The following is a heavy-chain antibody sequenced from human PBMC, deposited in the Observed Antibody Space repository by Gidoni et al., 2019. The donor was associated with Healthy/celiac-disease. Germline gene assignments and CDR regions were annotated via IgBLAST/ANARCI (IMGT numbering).Heavy chain of an antibody. CDR1: GFTFSSSS. V-gene: IGHV3-21*01. Sequence: EVQLVESGGGLVKPGGSLRLSCAAAGFTFSSSSMNWVRQSPGKGLDWVSSISSSSSYIYYADSVKGRFTISIDNAKNSLYLQMNSLRAEDTAVYYCARVWIFGGGGQGTLVTVSS. CDR3: ARVWIFGG. J-gene: IGHJ4*02. D-gene: IGHD3-3*01. CDR2: ISSSSSYI.